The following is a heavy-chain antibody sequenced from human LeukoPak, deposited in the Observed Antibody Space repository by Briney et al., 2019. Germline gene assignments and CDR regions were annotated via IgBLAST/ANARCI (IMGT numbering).Heavy chain of an antibody. CDR1: GGSFSGYY. D-gene: IGHD2-2*01. CDR3: ARPKPYCSSTSCSDY. V-gene: IGHV4-34*01. CDR2: INHSGST. J-gene: IGHJ4*02. Sequence: SETLSLTCAVYGGSFSGYYWSWIRQPPGKRLEWIGEINHSGSTNYNPSLKSRVTISVDTSKNQFSLKLSSVTAADTAVYYCARPKPYCSSTSCSDYWGQGTLVTVSS.